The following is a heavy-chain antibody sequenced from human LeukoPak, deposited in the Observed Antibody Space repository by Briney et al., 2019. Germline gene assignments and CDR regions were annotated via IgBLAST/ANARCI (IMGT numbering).Heavy chain of an antibody. D-gene: IGHD3-22*01. V-gene: IGHV1-69*13. J-gene: IGHJ4*02. Sequence: SVKVSCKASGGTFSSYAISWVRQAPGQGLEWMGGIIPIFGTANYAQKFQGRVTITADESTGTAYMELSSLRSEDTAVYYCARDLRAPYDSSGYLFDYWGQGTLVTVSS. CDR3: ARDLRAPYDSSGYLFDY. CDR1: GGTFSSYA. CDR2: IIPIFGTA.